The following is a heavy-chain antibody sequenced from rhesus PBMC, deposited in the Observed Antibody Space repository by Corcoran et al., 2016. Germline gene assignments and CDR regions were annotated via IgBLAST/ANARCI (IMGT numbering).Heavy chain of an antibody. CDR3: ASAGNWNYGGFDY. D-gene: IGHD1-26*01. Sequence: QVQLQESGPGLVKPSETLSLTCAVSGGSISDDYYWSWIRQAPGKGLEWIGYIYGSGSSTNYNPSLKSRVTLSVDTSKNQLALKLSSVTAADTAVYYCASAGNWNYGGFDYWGQGVLVTVSS. V-gene: IGHV4-106*01. CDR2: IYGSGSST. J-gene: IGHJ4*01. CDR1: GGSISDDYY.